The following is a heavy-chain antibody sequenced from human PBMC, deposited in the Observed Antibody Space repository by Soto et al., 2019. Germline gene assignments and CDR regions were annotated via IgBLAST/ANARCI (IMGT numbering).Heavy chain of an antibody. Sequence: GGSLRLSCAASGFTFSSYGMHWVRQAPGKGLEWVAVIWYDGSNKYYADSVKGRFTISRDNSKNTLYLQMNSLRAEDTAVYYCAKATATGGGAFDICGQGTMVTVSS. D-gene: IGHD2-8*02. CDR3: AKATATGGGAFDI. CDR2: IWYDGSNK. V-gene: IGHV3-33*06. J-gene: IGHJ3*02. CDR1: GFTFSSYG.